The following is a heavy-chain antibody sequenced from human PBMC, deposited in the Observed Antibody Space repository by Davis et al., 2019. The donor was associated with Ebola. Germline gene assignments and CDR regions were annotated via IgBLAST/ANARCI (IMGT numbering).Heavy chain of an antibody. CDR1: GFIFSSYV. D-gene: IGHD3-3*01. V-gene: IGHV3-23*01. Sequence: GESLKISCAASGFIFSSYVMSWVRQAPGKGLEWVSAISGSGGNTYYPDFVKGRFTISSDNSKNTLYLQMNSLRAEDTAVYYCARDPTRTYYDFWSGSSDYYYGIDVWGQGTTVTVSS. CDR2: ISGSGGNT. CDR3: ARDPTRTYYDFWSGSSDYYYGIDV. J-gene: IGHJ6*02.